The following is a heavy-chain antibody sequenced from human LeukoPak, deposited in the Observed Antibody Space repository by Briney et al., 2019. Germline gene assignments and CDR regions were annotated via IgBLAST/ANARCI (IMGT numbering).Heavy chain of an antibody. D-gene: IGHD6-19*01. Sequence: PSETLSLTCTVSGDSINTYYWSWIRQPPGKGLEWIGFIYYSGSTDYNPSLKSRVTISVDTSKNQFSLELSSVTAADTAVYYCAXXLRAVAGIWDYWGQGTLVTVSS. CDR1: GDSINTYY. CDR2: IYYSGST. CDR3: AXXLRAVAGIWDY. V-gene: IGHV4-59*08. J-gene: IGHJ4*02.